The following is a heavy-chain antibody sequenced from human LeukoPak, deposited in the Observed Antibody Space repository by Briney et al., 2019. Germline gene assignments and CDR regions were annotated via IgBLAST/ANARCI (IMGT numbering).Heavy chain of an antibody. CDR3: AKGGSGWYLYNWFDP. Sequence: GGSLRLSCAASGFTFSSYAMSWVRQAPGKGLEWVSAISGSGGSTYYADSVKGRFTISRDNSKNTLYLQMNSLRAEDTAVYYCAKGGSGWYLYNWFDPWGQGTLVTVSS. CDR1: GFTFSSYA. CDR2: ISGSGGST. D-gene: IGHD6-19*01. J-gene: IGHJ5*02. V-gene: IGHV3-23*01.